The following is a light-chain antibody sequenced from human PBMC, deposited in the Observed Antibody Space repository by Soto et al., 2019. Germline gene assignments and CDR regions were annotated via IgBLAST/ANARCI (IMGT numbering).Light chain of an antibody. CDR2: GAS. Sequence: IVLTQSPGTLSLSPGERATLSCRASQSVSSSYLAWYQQKPGQAPRLLIYGASSRATGIPDRFSGSGSGTDFTLTISRLEPEDFVVYYCQQYGSSPFTFGGATKVDIK. J-gene: IGKJ4*01. CDR3: QQYGSSPFT. CDR1: QSVSSSY. V-gene: IGKV3-20*01.